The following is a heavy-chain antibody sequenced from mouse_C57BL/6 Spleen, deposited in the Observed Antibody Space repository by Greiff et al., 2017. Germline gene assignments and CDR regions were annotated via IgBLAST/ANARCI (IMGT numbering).Heavy chain of an antibody. CDR2: IDPSDSYT. D-gene: IGHD1-2*01. CDR1: GYTFTSYW. CDR3: ATLLTEGYFDV. J-gene: IGHJ1*03. Sequence: QVQLQQPGAELVMPGASVKLSCKASGYTFTSYWMHWVKQRPGQGLEWIGEIDPSDSYTNYNQKFKGKSTLTVDKSSSTAYMQLSSLTSEDSAVYYCATLLTEGYFDVWGTGTTVTVSS. V-gene: IGHV1-69*01.